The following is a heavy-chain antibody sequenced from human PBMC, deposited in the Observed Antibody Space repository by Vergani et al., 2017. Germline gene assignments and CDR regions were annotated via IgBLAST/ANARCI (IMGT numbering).Heavy chain of an antibody. CDR3: ARVLDYCSSTSCYGFDY. V-gene: IGHV1-69*12. Sequence: QVQLVQSGAEVKKPGSSVKVSCKASGGTFSSYAISWVRQAPGQGLEWMGGIIPIFGTANYAQKFQGRVTITAAESTSTAYMELSSLRSEDTAVYYCARVLDYCSSTSCYGFDYWGQGTLVTVSS. CDR2: IIPIFGTA. CDR1: GGTFSSYA. J-gene: IGHJ4*02. D-gene: IGHD2-2*01.